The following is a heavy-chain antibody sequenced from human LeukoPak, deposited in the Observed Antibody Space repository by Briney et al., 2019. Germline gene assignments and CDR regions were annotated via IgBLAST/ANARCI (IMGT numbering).Heavy chain of an antibody. CDR3: ARRDSSGYTKYYFDY. V-gene: IGHV4-59*01. J-gene: IGHJ4*02. Sequence: PSETLSLTCTVSGGSISSYYWSWIRQPPGKGLEWIGYIYYSGSTNYNPSLKSRVTISVDTSKNQFSLKLSSVTAADTAVYYCARRDSSGYTKYYFDYWGQGTLVTVSS. CDR2: IYYSGST. CDR1: GGSISSYY. D-gene: IGHD3-22*01.